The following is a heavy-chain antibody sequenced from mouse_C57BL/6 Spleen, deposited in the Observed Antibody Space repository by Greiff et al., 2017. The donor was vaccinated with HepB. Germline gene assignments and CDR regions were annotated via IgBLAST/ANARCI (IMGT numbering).Heavy chain of an antibody. CDR2: INPNYGTT. V-gene: IGHV1-39*01. CDR1: GYSFTDYN. D-gene: IGHD2-4*01. CDR3: ARGDDYEEEGYYYAMDY. Sequence: VQLKQSGPELVKPGASVKISCKASGYSFTDYNMNWVKQSNGKSLEWIGVINPNYGTTSYNQKFKGKATLTVDQSSSTAYMQLNSLTSEDSAVYYCARGDDYEEEGYYYAMDYWGQGTSVTVSS. J-gene: IGHJ4*01.